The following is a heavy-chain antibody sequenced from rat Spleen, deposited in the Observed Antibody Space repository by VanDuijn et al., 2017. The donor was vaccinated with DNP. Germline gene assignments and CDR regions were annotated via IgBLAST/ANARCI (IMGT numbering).Heavy chain of an antibody. CDR1: GFTFSNYG. J-gene: IGHJ3*01. CDR3: TIPQYDGTVISNEGFAY. D-gene: IGHD1-12*02. V-gene: IGHV5S13*01. CDR2: ISSDGGTT. Sequence: EVQLVESGGGLVQPGRSMKLSCAASGFTFSNYGMAWVRQVPKKGLEWVAYISSDGGTTYSRDSVKGRFTISRDNAKNTLYLQMDSLRSEDTATYYCTIPQYDGTVISNEGFAYWGQGTLVTVSS.